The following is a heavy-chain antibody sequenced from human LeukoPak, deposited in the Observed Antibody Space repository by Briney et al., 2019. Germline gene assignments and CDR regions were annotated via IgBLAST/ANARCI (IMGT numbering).Heavy chain of an antibody. CDR3: ARDPYSGNLGPTYYYYMDV. D-gene: IGHD1-26*01. CDR2: INPIFGTD. J-gene: IGHJ6*03. Sequence: SVKVSCKASGGTFSSHFISWVRQAPGQGLEWMGGINPIFGTDHYAQKFQDRVTITADISTNTVYMELSNLRSEDTAMYYCARDPYSGNLGPTYYYYMDVWGKGTTVTVSS. CDR1: GGTFSSHF. V-gene: IGHV1-69*06.